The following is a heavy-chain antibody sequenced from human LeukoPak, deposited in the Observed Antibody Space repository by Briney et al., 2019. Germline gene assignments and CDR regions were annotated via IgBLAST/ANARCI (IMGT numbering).Heavy chain of an antibody. J-gene: IGHJ6*03. CDR3: AREDPTIPRAMDV. Sequence: SETLSLTCTVSGDSFSSVTDYWAWIRQPPGKGLEWIASGDYSGGTYYNPPLESRVAISADMSKNQFSLKLTSVTGADTAVYYCAREDPTIPRAMDVWGKGTTVTVSS. CDR1: GDSFSSVTDY. CDR2: GDYSGGT. D-gene: IGHD5-12*01. V-gene: IGHV4-39*07.